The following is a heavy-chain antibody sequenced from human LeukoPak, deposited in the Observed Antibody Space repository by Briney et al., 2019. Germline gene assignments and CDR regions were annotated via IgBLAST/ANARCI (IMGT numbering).Heavy chain of an antibody. J-gene: IGHJ4*02. CDR3: ATGSGYYYVFDY. D-gene: IGHD3-22*01. CDR2: MNPNSGNT. CDR1: GGTFSSYA. V-gene: IGHV1-8*02. Sequence: ASVKVSCKASGGTFSSYAISWVRQAPGQGLEWMGWMNPNSGNTGYAQKFQGRVTMTRNTSISTAYMELSSLRSEDTAVYYCATGSGYYYVFDYWGQGTLVTVSS.